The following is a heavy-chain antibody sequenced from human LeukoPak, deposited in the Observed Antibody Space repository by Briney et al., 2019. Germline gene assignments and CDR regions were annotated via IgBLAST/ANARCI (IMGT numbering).Heavy chain of an antibody. Sequence: ASVKVSCKASGYTFTGYYMHWVRQAPGQGLEWMGWINPNSGGTNFAQKFQGRVSMTRDTSISTAYMELSRLRSDETAVYYCARFRVPAALSEAFDIWGQGTMVTVSS. CDR2: INPNSGGT. D-gene: IGHD2-2*01. CDR1: GYTFTGYY. CDR3: ARFRVPAALSEAFDI. J-gene: IGHJ3*02. V-gene: IGHV1-2*02.